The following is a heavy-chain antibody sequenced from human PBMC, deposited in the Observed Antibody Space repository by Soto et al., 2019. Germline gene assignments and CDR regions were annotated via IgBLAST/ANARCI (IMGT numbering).Heavy chain of an antibody. Sequence: DVQVLESGGGLVQSGGSLRLSCAASGFSFRSFAMAWVRQAPGKGLEWVSSVTSSGFSTYYADSVRGRFTMSRDNSDNTRHLQMHSLRVEDTAVYYCAKGYGPGSYYDYWCQGTLVTVS. D-gene: IGHD3-10*01. V-gene: IGHV3-23*01. CDR2: VTSSGFST. CDR3: AKGYGPGSYYDY. CDR1: GFSFRSFA. J-gene: IGHJ4*02.